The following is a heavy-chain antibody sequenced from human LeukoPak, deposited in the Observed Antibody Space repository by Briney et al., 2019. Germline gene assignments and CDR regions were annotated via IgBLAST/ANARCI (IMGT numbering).Heavy chain of an antibody. Sequence: ASVKVSCKASGYTFTDYYMHWVRQAPGQGLEWMGWISAYNGNTNYAQKLQGRVTMTTDTSTSTAYMELRSLRSDDTAVYYCARERIRLWFSTDYWGQGTLVTVSS. CDR3: ARERIRLWFSTDY. D-gene: IGHD5-18*01. J-gene: IGHJ4*02. CDR2: ISAYNGNT. V-gene: IGHV1-18*04. CDR1: GYTFTDYY.